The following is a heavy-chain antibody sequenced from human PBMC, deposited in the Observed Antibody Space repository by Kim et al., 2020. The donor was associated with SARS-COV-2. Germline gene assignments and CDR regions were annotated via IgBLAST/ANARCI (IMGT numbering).Heavy chain of an antibody. D-gene: IGHD6-19*01. V-gene: IGHV6-1*01. CDR3: ARSSSCWYYFDY. J-gene: IGHJ4*02. Sequence: DYAVSVKSRITINPDTSKNQFSLQLNSVTPEDTAVYYCARSSSCWYYFDYWGQGTLVTVSS.